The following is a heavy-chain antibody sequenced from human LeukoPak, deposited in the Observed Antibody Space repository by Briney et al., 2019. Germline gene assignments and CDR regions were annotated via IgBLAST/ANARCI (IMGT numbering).Heavy chain of an antibody. V-gene: IGHV1-69*13. CDR2: IIPIFGTA. Sequence: GASVKVSCKASGGTFSSYAISWVRQAPGQGLEWMGGIIPIFGTANYAQKFQGRVTITADESTSTAYMELSSLRSEDTAVYYCARGGYDSSGPDYWGQGTLVTVSS. J-gene: IGHJ4*02. CDR1: GGTFSSYA. D-gene: IGHD3-22*01. CDR3: ARGGYDSSGPDY.